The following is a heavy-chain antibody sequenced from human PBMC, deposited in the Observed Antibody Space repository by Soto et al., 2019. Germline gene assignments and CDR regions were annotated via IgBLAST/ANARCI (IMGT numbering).Heavy chain of an antibody. Sequence: GGPLRLSCAASGFTFSSYGMHWVRQAPGKGLEWVAVISYDGSNKYYADSVKGRFTISRDNSKNTLYLQMNSLRAEDTAVYYCAKVVNIIAVAGTFDYWGQGTLVTVSS. CDR3: AKVVNIIAVAGTFDY. CDR1: GFTFSSYG. D-gene: IGHD6-19*01. CDR2: ISYDGSNK. J-gene: IGHJ4*02. V-gene: IGHV3-30*18.